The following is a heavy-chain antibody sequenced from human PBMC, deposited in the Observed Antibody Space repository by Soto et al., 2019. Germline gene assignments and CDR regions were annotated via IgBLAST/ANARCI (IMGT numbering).Heavy chain of an antibody. CDR2: TYYRSKWYN. CDR3: VKGEYYYDGSAYYPFDY. CDR1: GDSVSSNSAA. J-gene: IGHJ4*02. Sequence: PSQTLSLTCAISGDSVSSNSAAWNWIRQSPSRGLEWLGRTYYRSKWYNDYADSVKGRFTISRDNSKNTAYLQMSSLRPEDTAVYYCVKGEYYYDGSAYYPFDYWGQGRRVTVSS. V-gene: IGHV6-1*01. D-gene: IGHD3-22*01.